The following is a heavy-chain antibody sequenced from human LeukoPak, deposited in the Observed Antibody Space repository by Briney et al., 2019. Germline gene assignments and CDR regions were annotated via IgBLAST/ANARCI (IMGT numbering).Heavy chain of an antibody. Sequence: GASVKVSCKASGGTFSSYAISWVRQAPGQGLEWMGGIIPIFGTANYAQKFQGRVTITADESTSTAYMELSSLRSEDTAVYYCARGVAPFSRFDYWGQGTLVTVSS. J-gene: IGHJ4*02. V-gene: IGHV1-69*13. D-gene: IGHD3-3*01. CDR1: GGTFSSYA. CDR3: ARGVAPFSRFDY. CDR2: IIPIFGTA.